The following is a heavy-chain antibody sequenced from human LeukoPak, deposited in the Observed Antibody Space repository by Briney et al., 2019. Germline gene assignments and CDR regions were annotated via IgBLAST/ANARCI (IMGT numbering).Heavy chain of an antibody. V-gene: IGHV4-30-4*07. CDR2: IYYSGSN. J-gene: IGHJ5*02. D-gene: IGHD6-13*01. Sequence: SGALSLTCAVSRGSISSGGYSWSWIRQPPGKGLVWIRYIYYSGSNYYNPSLRSRVTISVDTSKNQFSLKLSSVTAADTAVYYCARVHSSSWKWIGRFDPWGQGTLVTVSS. CDR1: RGSISSGGYS. CDR3: ARVHSSSWKWIGRFDP.